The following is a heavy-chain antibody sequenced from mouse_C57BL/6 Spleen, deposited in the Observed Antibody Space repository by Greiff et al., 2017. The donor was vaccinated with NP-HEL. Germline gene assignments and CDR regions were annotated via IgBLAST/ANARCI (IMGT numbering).Heavy chain of an antibody. CDR3: AMITTAIYYLDY. CDR1: GYTFTSYW. D-gene: IGHD1-2*01. Sequence: QVQLKQPGAELVKPGASVKVSCKASGYTFTSYWMHWVKQRPGQGLEWIGRIHPSDSDTNYNQKFKGKATLTVDKSSSTAYMQLSSLTSEDSAVYYCAMITTAIYYLDYWGQGTTLTVSS. CDR2: IHPSDSDT. V-gene: IGHV1-74*01. J-gene: IGHJ2*01.